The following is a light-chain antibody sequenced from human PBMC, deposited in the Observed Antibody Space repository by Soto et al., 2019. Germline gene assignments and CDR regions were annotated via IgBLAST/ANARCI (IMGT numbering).Light chain of an antibody. CDR1: QTIRTY. Sequence: DIQMTQSPSSLSASVGDRVTISCRASQTIRTYLNWYQQKPGKAPNLLIYAASSLQSGVPSRFSGSGSGTDFSLTISSLQPEDFATYYCQQSYSTPYTFGQGTKLEIK. CDR3: QQSYSTPYT. CDR2: AAS. V-gene: IGKV1-39*01. J-gene: IGKJ2*01.